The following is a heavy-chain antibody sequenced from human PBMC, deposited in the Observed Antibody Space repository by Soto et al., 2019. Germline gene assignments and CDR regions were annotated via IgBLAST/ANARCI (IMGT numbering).Heavy chain of an antibody. Sequence: AVSGGSVSSDSFYWSWIRQPPGKGLEWIGCIYHSGSTNYNPSLNSRVTISVDTSKNQFSLKLSSVTAADTAVYYCAREGDYGMDVWGQGTTVTVSS. V-gene: IGHV4-61*01. CDR2: IYHSGST. CDR1: GGSVSSDSFY. CDR3: AREGDYGMDV. J-gene: IGHJ6*02.